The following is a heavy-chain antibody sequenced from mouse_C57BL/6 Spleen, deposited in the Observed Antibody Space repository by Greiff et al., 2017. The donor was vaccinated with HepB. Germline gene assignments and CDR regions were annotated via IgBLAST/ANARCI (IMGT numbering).Heavy chain of an antibody. D-gene: IGHD4-1*01. CDR3: ARRVLGGYFDD. CDR2: INPNNGGT. Sequence: EVQLQQSGPELVKPGASVKISCKASGYTFTDYYMNWVKQSHGKSLEWIGDINPNNGGTSYNQKFKGKATLTVDKSSSTAYMELRSLTSEDSAVYYCARRVLGGYFDDWGQGTTLTVSS. CDR1: GYTFTDYY. J-gene: IGHJ2*01. V-gene: IGHV1-26*01.